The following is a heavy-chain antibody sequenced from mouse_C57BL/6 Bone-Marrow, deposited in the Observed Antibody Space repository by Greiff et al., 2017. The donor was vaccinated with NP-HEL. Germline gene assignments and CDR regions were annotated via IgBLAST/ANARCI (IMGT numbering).Heavy chain of an antibody. D-gene: IGHD1-1*01. CDR2: ISSGSGTI. Sequence: EVKVEESGGGLVKPGGSLKLSCAASGFTFSDYGMHWVRQAPEKGLEWVAYISSGSGTIYYADTVKGRFTISRDNAKNTLFMQVTSRRSEDTARYYCARDYGSSPRDYWGKGTTLTVSS. V-gene: IGHV5-17*01. J-gene: IGHJ2*01. CDR3: ARDYGSSPRDY. CDR1: GFTFSDYG.